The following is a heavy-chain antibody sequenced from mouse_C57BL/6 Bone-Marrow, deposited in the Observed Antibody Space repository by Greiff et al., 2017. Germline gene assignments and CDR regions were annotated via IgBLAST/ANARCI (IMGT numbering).Heavy chain of an antibody. J-gene: IGHJ1*03. Sequence: EVQLQQSGAELVRPGASVKLSCTASGFNIKDDYMHWVKQRPEQGLEWIGWIDPENGDTEYASKFQGKATITADTSSNTAYLQLSSLTSEDTAVYYCTTGYYGHWYFDVWGTGTTVTVSS. CDR2: IDPENGDT. V-gene: IGHV14-4*01. D-gene: IGHD1-1*01. CDR3: TTGYYGHWYFDV. CDR1: GFNIKDDY.